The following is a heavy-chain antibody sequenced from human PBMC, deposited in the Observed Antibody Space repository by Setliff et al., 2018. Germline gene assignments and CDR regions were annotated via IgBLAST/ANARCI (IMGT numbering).Heavy chain of an antibody. CDR3: ARRDEYLQFREFFDF. CDR2: IDRTGNS. CDR1: GVSISDGHF. D-gene: IGHD3-10*01. V-gene: IGHV4-38-2*01. Sequence: SETLSLTCAVSGVSISDGHFWGWIRQPPGKGLEWIGSIDRTGNSYYNSPLRSRVTLSIDMSRNEFSLELRSMTAADTAMYYCARRDEYLQFREFFDFWGQGILVTVSS. J-gene: IGHJ4*02.